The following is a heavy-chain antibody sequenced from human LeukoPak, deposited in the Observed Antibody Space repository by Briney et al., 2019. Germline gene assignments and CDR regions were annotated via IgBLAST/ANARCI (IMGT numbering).Heavy chain of an antibody. CDR1: GFTFSSYA. Sequence: GGSLRLSCAASGFTFSSYAMSWVRQAPGKGLEWVSAISGSGGSTYYADSVKGRFTISRDNSKNTLYLQMNTLRAEDTAVYYCARDRHKYNYDSGGYPPYWGQGTLVTVSS. J-gene: IGHJ4*02. CDR3: ARDRHKYNYDSGGYPPY. CDR2: ISGSGGST. D-gene: IGHD3-22*01. V-gene: IGHV3-23*01.